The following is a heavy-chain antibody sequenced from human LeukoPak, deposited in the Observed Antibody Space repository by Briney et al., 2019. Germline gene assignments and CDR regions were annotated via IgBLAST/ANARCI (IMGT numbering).Heavy chain of an antibody. V-gene: IGHV1-18*01. J-gene: IGHJ5*02. CDR3: ARPSYCVFDNCGYWLDP. CDR2: ISAYDGNT. D-gene: IGHD2-21*01. CDR1: GYTFTSYG. Sequence: ASVKVSCKASGYTFTSYGISWVRQAPGQGLEWMGLISAYDGNTNYAKKLQGRVTMTTDTSTSTAYMELRSLRSDDTAVYYCARPSYCVFDNCGYWLDPWGPGTLITVSS.